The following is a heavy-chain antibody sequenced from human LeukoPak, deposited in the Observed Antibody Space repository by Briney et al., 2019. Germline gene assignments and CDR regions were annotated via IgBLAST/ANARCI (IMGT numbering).Heavy chain of an antibody. Sequence: ASVKVSCKGSGYTFIGSYIHWVRQAPGQGLEWMGWINPKNGGTRYARKFLGRVTMTRDTSISTVYMELSRLRSDDTAVYYCARVIGGRKRGQGPNDGFDLWGQGTMVTVSS. V-gene: IGHV1-2*02. CDR2: INPKNGGT. CDR3: ARVIGGRKRGQGPNDGFDL. CDR1: GYTFIGSY. J-gene: IGHJ3*01.